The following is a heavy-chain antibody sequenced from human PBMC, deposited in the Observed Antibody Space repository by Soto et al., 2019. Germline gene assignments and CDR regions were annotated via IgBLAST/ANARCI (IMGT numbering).Heavy chain of an antibody. Sequence: QVQLVQSGAEVKKPGSSVKVSCKASGGTFSSYAISWVRQAPGQGLEWMGGIIPIFGTANYAQKFQGRVTITADESTSTAYIELSSLRSEDTAVYYCARYSEVGPAAMPEDYYYYGMDVWGQGTTVTVSS. J-gene: IGHJ6*02. CDR2: IIPIFGTA. V-gene: IGHV1-69*01. CDR3: ARYSEVGPAAMPEDYYYYGMDV. D-gene: IGHD2-2*01. CDR1: GGTFSSYA.